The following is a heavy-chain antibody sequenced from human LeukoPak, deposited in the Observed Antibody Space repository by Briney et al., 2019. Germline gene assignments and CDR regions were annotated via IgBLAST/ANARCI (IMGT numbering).Heavy chain of an antibody. CDR1: GYTFTSYG. CDR3: ARFLDSSGDMDV. V-gene: IGHV1-18*01. D-gene: IGHD6-19*01. Sequence: ASVNVSCMASGYTFTSYGISGVRQAPGQGLEGMGGISAYNGNTKYAQKLQGRVTMTTETPTSKDYIELRSQRSDDTAVYYCARFLDSSGDMDVWGKGTTVTVSS. J-gene: IGHJ6*03. CDR2: ISAYNGNT.